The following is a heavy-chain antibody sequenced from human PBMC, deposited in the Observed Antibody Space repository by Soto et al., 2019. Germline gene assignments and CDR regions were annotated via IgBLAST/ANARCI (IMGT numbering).Heavy chain of an antibody. CDR1: GFTFSSYW. J-gene: IGHJ4*02. CDR3: ARGPEGINWYTHPFDY. Sequence: GGSLRLSCAASGFTFSSYWMHWVRQVPGKGLVWVSRINSDGSSTSYADSVKGRFTISRDNAKNMLYLQMNSLRVEDTAVYYCARGPEGINWYTHPFDYWGQGTLVTVSS. CDR2: INSDGSST. V-gene: IGHV3-74*01. D-gene: IGHD6-13*01.